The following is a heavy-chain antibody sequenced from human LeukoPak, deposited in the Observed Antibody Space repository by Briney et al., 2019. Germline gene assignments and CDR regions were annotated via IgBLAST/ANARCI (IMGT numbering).Heavy chain of an antibody. CDR3: ARDLSGVTGYTYGRGIDY. J-gene: IGHJ4*02. V-gene: IGHV3-7*01. CDR2: IKKDGSEK. D-gene: IGHD5-18*01. Sequence: HTGGSLRLSCAASGFTFSNYWMSWVRQAPGKGLEWVANIKKDGSEKYYVDSVKGRFTISRDNAKTSPYLQMNSLRAEDTAVYYCARDLSGVTGYTYGRGIDYWGQGTLVTVSS. CDR1: GFTFSNYW.